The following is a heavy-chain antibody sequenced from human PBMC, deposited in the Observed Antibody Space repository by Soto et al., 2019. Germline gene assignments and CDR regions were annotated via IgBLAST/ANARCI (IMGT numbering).Heavy chain of an antibody. CDR1: SGSISSTIYS. D-gene: IGHD3-9*01. CDR3: ASPSLDFDMCS. CDR2: IFYSGST. J-gene: IGHJ5*01. Sequence: PSETLSLTCTVSSGSISSTIYSWDWIRQPPGKGLEWIGSIFYSGSTYYNPSLKSRVTISVDMSKNQFSLRMTSVTAADTAVYYCASPSLDFDMCSWGHGTLVTVSS. V-gene: IGHV4-39*01.